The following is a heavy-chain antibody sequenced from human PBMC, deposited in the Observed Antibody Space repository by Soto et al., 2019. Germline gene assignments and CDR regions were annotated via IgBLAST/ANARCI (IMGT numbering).Heavy chain of an antibody. CDR2: IYYSGNT. D-gene: IGHD3-9*01. CDR3: ASGYYDILTGRDTKYYFDY. CDR1: GETMINGDYY. V-gene: IGHV4-30-4*01. Sequence: SETMYLTCTVSGETMINGDYYWSWIRQPPGKGLEWIGYIYYSGNTYYNPSLKSRVMISVDTSKNQFSLNLSSVTAADTAVYYCASGYYDILTGRDTKYYFDYWGQGALVTVSS. J-gene: IGHJ4*02.